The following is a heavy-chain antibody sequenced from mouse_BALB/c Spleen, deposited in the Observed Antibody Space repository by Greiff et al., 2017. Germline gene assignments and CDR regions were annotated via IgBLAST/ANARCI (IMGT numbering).Heavy chain of an antibody. Sequence: EVQVVESGPGLVKPSQSLSLTCSVTGYSITSGYYWNWIRQFPGNKLEWMGYISYDGSNNYNPSLKNRISITRDTSKNQFFLKLNSVTTEDTATYYCASLYYDYWFAYWGQGTLVTVSA. V-gene: IGHV3-6*02. J-gene: IGHJ3*01. D-gene: IGHD2-4*01. CDR1: GYSITSGYY. CDR2: ISYDGSN. CDR3: ASLYYDYWFAY.